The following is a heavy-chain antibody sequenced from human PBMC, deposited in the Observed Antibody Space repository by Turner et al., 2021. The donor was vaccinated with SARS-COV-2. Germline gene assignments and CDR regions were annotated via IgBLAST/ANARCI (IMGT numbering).Heavy chain of an antibody. J-gene: IGHJ4*02. CDR1: GFTFSSYG. CDR3: ATHIGNFPRGYFDS. CDR2: IWYDGSNK. D-gene: IGHD2-21*01. V-gene: IGHV3-33*01. Sequence: QVLLVESGGGVVQPGRSLRLSCAASGFTFSSYGMHWVRQTPGKGLEWVAVIWYDGSNKYYADSVKGRFTISRDNSKNTLYLQMNGLRAEDTALYYCATHIGNFPRGYFDSWGQGTLVTVSS.